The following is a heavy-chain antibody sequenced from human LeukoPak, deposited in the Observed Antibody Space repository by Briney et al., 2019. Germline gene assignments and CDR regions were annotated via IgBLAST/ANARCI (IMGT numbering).Heavy chain of an antibody. CDR2: ISGSGDST. D-gene: IGHD3-10*01. Sequence: PGGSLRLSCAASGFTFSSYAMSWVRQAPGKGLEWVSVISGSGDSTHYADSVKGRFTIPRDNSKTTLYVQMNSLRAEDTAVYYCATHGSGSYYNAPDYWGQGTLVTVSS. J-gene: IGHJ4*02. CDR1: GFTFSSYA. CDR3: ATHGSGSYYNAPDY. V-gene: IGHV3-23*01.